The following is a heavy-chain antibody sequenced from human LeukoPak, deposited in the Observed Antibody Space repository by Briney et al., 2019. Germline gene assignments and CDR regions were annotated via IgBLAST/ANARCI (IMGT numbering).Heavy chain of an antibody. Sequence: GRSLRLSCAASGFTFSSYGMHWVRQAPGKGLEWVAVIWYDGSNKYYADSVKGRFTISRDKSKNTLYLQMNSLRAEDTAVYYCARDGAIAVAGGFDYWGQGTLVTVSS. J-gene: IGHJ4*02. V-gene: IGHV3-33*01. D-gene: IGHD6-19*01. CDR2: IWYDGSNK. CDR1: GFTFSSYG. CDR3: ARDGAIAVAGGFDY.